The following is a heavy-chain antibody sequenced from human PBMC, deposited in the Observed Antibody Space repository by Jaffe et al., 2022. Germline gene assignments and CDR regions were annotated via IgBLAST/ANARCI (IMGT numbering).Heavy chain of an antibody. Sequence: EVQLLESGGGLVQPGGSLRLSCAASGFTFSSYAMSWVRQAPGKGLEWVSAISGSGGSTYYADSVKGRFTISRDNSKNTLYLQMNSLRAEDTAVYYCAKKGFRELFEGFASNWFDPWGQGTLVTVSS. D-gene: IGHD3-10*01. CDR3: AKKGFRELFEGFASNWFDP. CDR1: GFTFSSYA. CDR2: ISGSGGST. J-gene: IGHJ5*02. V-gene: IGHV3-23*01.